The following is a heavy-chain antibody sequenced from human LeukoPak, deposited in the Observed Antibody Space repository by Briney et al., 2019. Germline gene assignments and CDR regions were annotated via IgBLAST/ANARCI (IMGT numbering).Heavy chain of an antibody. CDR2: TTNTPNAYTT. J-gene: IGHJ4*02. CDR3: GRDTATAIDY. V-gene: IGHV3-72*01. Sequence: GGSLRLSCAASGFTFSSYAMSWVRQAPGMGLEWIARTTNTPNAYTTAYAASVRGRFTVSRDDSKSLLHLQMSSLKTDDTAVYYCGRDTATAIDYWGRGTLVTVSS. CDR1: GFTFSSYA. D-gene: IGHD5-18*01.